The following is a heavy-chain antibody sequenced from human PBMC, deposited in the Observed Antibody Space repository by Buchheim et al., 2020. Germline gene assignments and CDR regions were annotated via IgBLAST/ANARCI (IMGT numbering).Heavy chain of an antibody. D-gene: IGHD6-6*01. J-gene: IGHJ4*02. Sequence: QVRLVQSGAEVKKPGASVKLSCKASGYTFTSYYIHWVRQAPGQGVEWMGIINPSGGSTTYPQKFQGRFTMTRDTSTITVYMELRSLKSEDTAVYYCARRYSSSSGFDYWGQGTL. CDR2: INPSGGST. CDR1: GYTFTSYY. CDR3: ARRYSSSSGFDY. V-gene: IGHV1-46*01.